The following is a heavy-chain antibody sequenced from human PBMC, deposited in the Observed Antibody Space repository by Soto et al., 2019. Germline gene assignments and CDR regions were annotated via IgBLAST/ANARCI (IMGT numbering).Heavy chain of an antibody. CDR1: GGSISSSSYY. D-gene: IGHD1-26*01. Sequence: SETLSLTCTVSGGSISSSSYYWGWIRQPPGKGLEWIGSIYYSGSTYYNPSLKSRVTISVDTSKNQFSLRLSSVTAADTAVYYCARRAGGSYYYSNGMDVWGQGPSVTLS. CDR2: IYYSGST. CDR3: ARRAGGSYYYSNGMDV. V-gene: IGHV4-39*01. J-gene: IGHJ6*02.